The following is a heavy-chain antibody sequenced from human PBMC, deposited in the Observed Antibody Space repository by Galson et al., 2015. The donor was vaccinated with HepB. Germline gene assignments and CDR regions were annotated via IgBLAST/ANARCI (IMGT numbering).Heavy chain of an antibody. CDR3: AKTTYSGSYSHYYGMDV. CDR2: VSFDGSIK. Sequence: SLRLSCAVSGFSFRSYGMYWVRQAPGKGLEWVAVVSFDGSIKYYADSVKGRFTISRDNSKNTLYLKMNSLRIEDTAVYYCAKTTYSGSYSHYYGMDVWGQGTTVTVSS. D-gene: IGHD1-26*01. V-gene: IGHV3-30*18. J-gene: IGHJ6*02. CDR1: GFSFRSYG.